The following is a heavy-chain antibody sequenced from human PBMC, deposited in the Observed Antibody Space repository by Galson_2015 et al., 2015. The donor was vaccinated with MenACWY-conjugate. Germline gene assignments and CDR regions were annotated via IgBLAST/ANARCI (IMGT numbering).Heavy chain of an antibody. V-gene: IGHV3-23*01. CDR2: IGTGGGT. CDR3: AKFKYSTSWSNTHGMDV. CDR1: GITLSSNA. J-gene: IGHJ6*02. D-gene: IGHD2-2*01. Sequence: SLRLSCAASGITLSSNAMNWVRQAPGKGLEWVSGIGTGGGTYYADSVKGRFTISRDNSKNMVYLQMNSLRAEDTAIYYCAKFKYSTSWSNTHGMDVWGQGTTVTVSS.